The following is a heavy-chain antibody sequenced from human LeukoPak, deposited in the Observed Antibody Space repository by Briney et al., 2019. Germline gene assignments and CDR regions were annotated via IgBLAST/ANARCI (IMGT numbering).Heavy chain of an antibody. Sequence: PGGSLRLSCAASGFTFSSYGMHWVRQAPGKGLEWVSAISGSGGTAYYADSVKGRFTISRDNSKNTLYLQMNSLRAEDTAVYYCAKKGYYDGSGYYMYYLDHWGQGTLVTVSS. J-gene: IGHJ4*02. CDR1: GFTFSSYG. V-gene: IGHV3-23*01. CDR2: ISGSGGTA. CDR3: AKKGYYDGSGYYMYYLDH. D-gene: IGHD3-22*01.